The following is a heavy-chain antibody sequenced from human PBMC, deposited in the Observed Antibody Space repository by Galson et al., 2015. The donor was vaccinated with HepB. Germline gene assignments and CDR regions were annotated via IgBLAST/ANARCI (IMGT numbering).Heavy chain of an antibody. Sequence: SLRLSCAASGFTFSNYAMHWVRQAPGKGLEWVATFSYDGSSTYYADSMKGRFTISRDTSKKTLYLQMNSLRAEDTAVYYCARGYCSSTSCYVFDAFDLCGQGTMVTVS. V-gene: IGHV3-30*04. CDR1: GFTFSNYA. J-gene: IGHJ3*01. CDR3: ARGYCSSTSCYVFDAFDL. CDR2: FSYDGSST. D-gene: IGHD2-2*01.